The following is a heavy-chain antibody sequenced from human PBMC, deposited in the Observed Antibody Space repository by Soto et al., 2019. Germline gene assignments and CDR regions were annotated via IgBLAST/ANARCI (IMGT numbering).Heavy chain of an antibody. V-gene: IGHV1-69*06. CDR1: GGTFSSYA. J-gene: IGHJ4*02. Sequence: SVKVSCKASGGTFSSYAISWVRQAPGQGLEWMGGIIPIFGTANYAQKFQGRVTITADKSTSTAYMELSSLRSEDTAVYYCARDPGYCSGGSCYEVDDWDQGSMVTVAS. CDR3: ARDPGYCSGGSCYEVDD. D-gene: IGHD2-15*01. CDR2: IIPIFGTA.